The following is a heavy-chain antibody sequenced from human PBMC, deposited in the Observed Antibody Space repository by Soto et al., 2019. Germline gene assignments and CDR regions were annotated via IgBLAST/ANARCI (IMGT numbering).Heavy chain of an antibody. Sequence: GESLKISCAASGFTFSSYSMHWVRQAPGKGLEWVSSISSSSSYIYYADSVKGRFTISRDNAKNSLYLQMNSLRAEDTAVDYCARDPTSRYYYDSSGYYYFDYWGQGTLVTVSS. CDR2: ISSSSSYI. V-gene: IGHV3-21*01. D-gene: IGHD3-22*01. CDR3: ARDPTSRYYYDSSGYYYFDY. J-gene: IGHJ4*02. CDR1: GFTFSSYS.